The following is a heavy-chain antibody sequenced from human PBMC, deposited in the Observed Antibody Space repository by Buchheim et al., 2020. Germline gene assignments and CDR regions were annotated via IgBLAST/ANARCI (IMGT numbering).Heavy chain of an antibody. CDR2: IYYSGST. CDR1: GGSISSSSYY. D-gene: IGHD6-19*01. J-gene: IGHJ6*03. Sequence: QLQLQESGPGLVKPSETLSLTCTVSGGSISSSSYYWGWIRQPPGKGLEWIGSIYYSGSTYYNPSLKSRVTISVDTSKNQFSLKLSTVTSADTAVYYCARHVVSSCWYGSFGYYYMDVWGKGTT. V-gene: IGHV4-39*01. CDR3: ARHVVSSCWYGSFGYYYMDV.